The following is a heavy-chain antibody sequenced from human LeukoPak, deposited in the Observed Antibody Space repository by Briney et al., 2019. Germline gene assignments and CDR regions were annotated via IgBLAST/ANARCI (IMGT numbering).Heavy chain of an antibody. J-gene: IGHJ4*02. Sequence: GGSLRLSCAASGFTFSSYAMSWVRHAPGKGLEWVSGISCTGGSTDYADSVKGRFTISRDNSKNTLYLQLNSLSAEDTALYYCAKVARSCSLSYYFDFWGQGTLVTVSS. CDR2: ISCTGGST. V-gene: IGHV3-23*01. CDR3: AKVARSCSLSYYFDF. CDR1: GFTFSSYA. D-gene: IGHD6-13*01.